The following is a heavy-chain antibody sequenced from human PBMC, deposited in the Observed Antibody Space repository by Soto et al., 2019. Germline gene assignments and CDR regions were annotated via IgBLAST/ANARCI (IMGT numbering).Heavy chain of an antibody. CDR2: IYYSGST. V-gene: IGHV4-30-4*01. CDR1: GGSVSSGDYY. D-gene: IGHD3-22*01. J-gene: IGHJ4*01. CDR3: DRLYYYDISGYYPGFHY. Sequence: QVQLQESGPGLVKPSQTLSLTCTVSGGSVSSGDYYWSWIRQPPGKGVEWFGYIYYSGSTYYNPSLKSRVTISVDTSKNQLSPQLNSVTAAATALYYCDRLYYYDISGYYPGFHYWPHGTLVTASS.